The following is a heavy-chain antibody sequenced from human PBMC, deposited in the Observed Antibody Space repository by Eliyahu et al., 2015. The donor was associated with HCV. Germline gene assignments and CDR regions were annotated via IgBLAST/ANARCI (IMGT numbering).Heavy chain of an antibody. V-gene: IGHV4-59*01. CDR2: IHYSGST. CDR1: GGSITXYC. CDR3: ASGGGGIAVTGTGGWFDP. J-gene: IGHJ5*02. Sequence: QVQLQESGPGLVKPSETLSLTCTVXGGSITXYCWSWIRQPPGKGLEWIGYIHYSGSTNHNPSLKXRVTISVDTSKNQFSLNLTSVTAADTAMYYCASGGGGIAVTGTGGWFDPWGQGTLVTVSS. D-gene: IGHD6-19*01.